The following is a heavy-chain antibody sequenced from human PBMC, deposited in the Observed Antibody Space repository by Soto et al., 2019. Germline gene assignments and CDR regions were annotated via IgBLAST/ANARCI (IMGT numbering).Heavy chain of an antibody. V-gene: IGHV3-7*01. Sequence: EVQLVESGGGLVQPGGSLRLSCAASGFTFSSYWMSWVRQAPGKGLEWVANIKQDGSEKYYVDSVKGRFTISRDNAKNSLYLQMNSLRAEDTAVYYCARDQPPPAYYDILTGYPYYYGMDVWGQGTTVTVSS. CDR1: GFTFSSYW. CDR2: IKQDGSEK. D-gene: IGHD3-9*01. CDR3: ARDQPPPAYYDILTGYPYYYGMDV. J-gene: IGHJ6*02.